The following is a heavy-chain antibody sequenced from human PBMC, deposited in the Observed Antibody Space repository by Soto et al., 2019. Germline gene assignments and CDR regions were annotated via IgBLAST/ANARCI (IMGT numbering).Heavy chain of an antibody. Sequence: SVKVSCKATGGTFSSYAISWVRQAPGQGLEWMGGIIPVFGTADYAQNFQGRVTITADESTSTAYMELSSLRSEDTAVYYCARDYIAVAGTAGRVYYYYGMDVWGQGTTVTVSS. CDR2: IIPVFGTA. CDR3: ARDYIAVAGTAGRVYYYYGMDV. D-gene: IGHD6-19*01. CDR1: GGTFSSYA. V-gene: IGHV1-69*13. J-gene: IGHJ6*02.